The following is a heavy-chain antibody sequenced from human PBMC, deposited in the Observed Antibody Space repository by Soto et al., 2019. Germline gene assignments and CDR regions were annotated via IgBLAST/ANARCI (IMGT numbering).Heavy chain of an antibody. CDR1: GYSFTSDW. J-gene: IGHJ6*02. CDR2: IYPGDSDT. Sequence: PGGSVKISCSGSGYSFTSDWIGWVRQMPWKGLEWMGIIYPGDSDTRYSPSFQGQVTISADKSISTAYLQWSSLKASDTAMYYCARHQNNYDFWRGYYTGSPPSYYYYGMDVWGQGTTVTVSS. V-gene: IGHV5-51*01. CDR3: ARHQNNYDFWRGYYTGSPPSYYYYGMDV. D-gene: IGHD3-3*01.